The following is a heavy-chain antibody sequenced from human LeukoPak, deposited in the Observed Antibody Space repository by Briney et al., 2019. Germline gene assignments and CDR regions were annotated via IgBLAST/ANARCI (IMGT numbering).Heavy chain of an antibody. D-gene: IGHD3-10*01. Sequence: QPGRSLRLSCAASGFTVSSNYMSWVRQAPGKGLEWVSVIYSGGSTYYADSVKGRFTISRDNSKNTLYLQMNSLRAEDTAVYYCARGRALLLDGSGTDFDYWGQGTLVTVSS. CDR1: GFTVSSNY. V-gene: IGHV3-53*01. CDR3: ARGRALLLDGSGTDFDY. J-gene: IGHJ4*02. CDR2: IYSGGST.